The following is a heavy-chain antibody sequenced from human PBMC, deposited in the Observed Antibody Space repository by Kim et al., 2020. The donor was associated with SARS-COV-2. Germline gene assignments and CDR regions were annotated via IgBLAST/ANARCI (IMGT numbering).Heavy chain of an antibody. J-gene: IGHJ4*01. CDR1: GGSFSGYY. CDR2: INHSGST. D-gene: IGHD6-19*01. Sequence: SETLSLTCAVYGGSFSGYYWSWIRQPPGKGLEWIGEINHSGSTNYNPSLKSRATISEDTSKNQFSPKLRSVTAPDTAVSSCACAATQWHVRPIFYYFDY. CDR3: ACAATQWHVRPIFYYFDY. V-gene: IGHV4-34*01.